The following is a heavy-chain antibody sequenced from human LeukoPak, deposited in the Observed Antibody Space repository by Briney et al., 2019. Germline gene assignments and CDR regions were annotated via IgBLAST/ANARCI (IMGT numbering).Heavy chain of an antibody. J-gene: IGHJ3*02. CDR2: INPSGGST. CDR1: GYTFTSYY. D-gene: IGHD1-20*01. CDR3: ARLTGKKAFDI. V-gene: IGHV1-46*01. Sequence: ASVKVSCKASGYTFTSYYIHWVRQAPGQGLECMGIINPSGGSTSYAQKFQGRVTMTRDASTSTDYMELSSLRSEDTAVYYCARLTGKKAFDIWGQGTMVTVSS.